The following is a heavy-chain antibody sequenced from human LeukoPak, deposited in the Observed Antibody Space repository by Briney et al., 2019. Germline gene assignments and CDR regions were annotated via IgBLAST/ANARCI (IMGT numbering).Heavy chain of an antibody. CDR1: RFTFSSYW. Sequence: GGSLRLSCAASRFTFSSYWMHWVRQAPGKGLVWVSRINSDGSSTTYADSVKGRFTISRGNAKNTLYLQMNSLRVEDTAVYYCARDPYSSSPSEMVDYWGQGTLVTVSS. V-gene: IGHV3-74*01. CDR3: ARDPYSSSPSEMVDY. J-gene: IGHJ4*02. CDR2: INSDGSST. D-gene: IGHD6-13*01.